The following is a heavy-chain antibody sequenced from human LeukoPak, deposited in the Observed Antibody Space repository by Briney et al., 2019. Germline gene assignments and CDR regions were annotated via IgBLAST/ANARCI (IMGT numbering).Heavy chain of an antibody. D-gene: IGHD3-10*01. CDR2: IYYSGRT. CDR3: ASYYGPYYFDY. V-gene: IGHV4-30-4*01. Sequence: SETLSLTCTVSGGSISSGDYYWRWIPQPPGKGLEWIGYIYYSGRTYYNPSLKSRVTISLDTSKNQFSLELSPVTAADTAVYYCASYYGPYYFDYWGQGTLVTVSS. J-gene: IGHJ4*02. CDR1: GGSISSGDYY.